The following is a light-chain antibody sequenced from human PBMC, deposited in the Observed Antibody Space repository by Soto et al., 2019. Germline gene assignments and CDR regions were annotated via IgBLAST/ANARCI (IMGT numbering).Light chain of an antibody. CDR3: CSYAGSSTFSYV. CDR2: EVS. Sequence: QSALTQPASVSGSPGQSITISCTGTSSDVGSYNLVSWYQQHPGKAPKLMIYEVSKRPSGVSNRFSGSKSGNTASLTISGLQAEDEADYCCCSYAGSSTFSYVFGTGTKVPV. V-gene: IGLV2-23*02. CDR1: SSDVGSYNL. J-gene: IGLJ1*01.